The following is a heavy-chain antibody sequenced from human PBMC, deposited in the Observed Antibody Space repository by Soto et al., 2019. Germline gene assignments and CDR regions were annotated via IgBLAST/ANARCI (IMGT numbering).Heavy chain of an antibody. CDR2: INPSGGST. J-gene: IGHJ6*02. D-gene: IGHD3-3*01. Sequence: ASVKVSCKASGYTFTSYYMHWVRQAPGQGLEWMGIINPSGGSTSYAQKFQGRVTMTRDTSTSTVYMELSSLRSEDTAVYYCARYRIWGLRFLEWLPYGMDVWGQGXTVTVYS. CDR1: GYTFTSYY. V-gene: IGHV1-46*03. CDR3: ARYRIWGLRFLEWLPYGMDV.